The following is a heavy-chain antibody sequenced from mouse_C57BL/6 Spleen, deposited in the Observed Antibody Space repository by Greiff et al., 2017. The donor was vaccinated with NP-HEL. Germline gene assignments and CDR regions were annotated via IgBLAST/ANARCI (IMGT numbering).Heavy chain of an antibody. CDR1: GYSFTDYN. D-gene: IGHD2-1*01. Sequence: EVKLMESGPELVKPGASVKISCKASGYSFTDYNMNWVKQSNGKSLEWIGVINPNYGTTSYNQKFKGKATLTVDQSSSTAYMQLNSLTSEDSAVYYCARRLYYGNYGWYFDVWGTGTTVTVSS. CDR2: INPNYGTT. J-gene: IGHJ1*03. CDR3: ARRLYYGNYGWYFDV. V-gene: IGHV1-39*01.